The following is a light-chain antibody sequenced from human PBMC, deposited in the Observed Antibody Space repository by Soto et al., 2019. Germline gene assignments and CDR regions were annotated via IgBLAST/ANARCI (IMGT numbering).Light chain of an antibody. CDR1: QSISSW. CDR2: DAS. Sequence: DIPITQSPSTLSASVGDRETITCRASQSISSWLAWYQQKPGKAPKLLIYDASSLESGVPSRFSGSGSGTDFTLTISSLQPEDFATYYCQQTYSIPLTFGGGTKVDIK. V-gene: IGKV1-5*01. CDR3: QQTYSIPLT. J-gene: IGKJ4*01.